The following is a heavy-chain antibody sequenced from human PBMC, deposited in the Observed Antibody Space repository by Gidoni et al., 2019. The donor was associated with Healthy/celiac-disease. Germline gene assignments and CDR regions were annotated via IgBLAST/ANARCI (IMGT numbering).Heavy chain of an antibody. V-gene: IGHV1-18*01. Sequence: QVQLVQSGAEVKKPGASVKVSCKASGYTFTSYGISWVRQAPGQGLEWMGWISAYNGNTNYAQKLQGRVTMTTDTSTSTAYMELRSLRSDDTAVYYCARVGAVAGDYYYYYGMDVWGQGTTVTVSS. D-gene: IGHD6-19*01. CDR3: ARVGAVAGDYYYYYGMDV. CDR2: ISAYNGNT. CDR1: GYTFTSYG. J-gene: IGHJ6*02.